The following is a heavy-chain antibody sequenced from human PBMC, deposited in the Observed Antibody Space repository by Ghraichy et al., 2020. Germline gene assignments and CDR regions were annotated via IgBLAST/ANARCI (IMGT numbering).Heavy chain of an antibody. J-gene: IGHJ4*02. CDR2: IYYSGST. Sequence: LSLTCAVSGDSMSYDYWSWIRQPPGKGLEWIGYIYYSGSTNYNPSLKSRVTISVDTSKNQFSLKLGSVTAADTAVYYCARLSSGGFDYWGQGTLVTVSS. CDR1: GDSMSYDY. CDR3: ARLSSGGFDY. V-gene: IGHV4-59*01. D-gene: IGHD3-10*01.